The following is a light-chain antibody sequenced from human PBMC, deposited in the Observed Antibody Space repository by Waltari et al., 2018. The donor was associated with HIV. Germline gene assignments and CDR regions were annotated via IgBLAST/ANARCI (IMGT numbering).Light chain of an antibody. CDR3: CSRDSSGNLYV. CDR2: AKN. Sequence: SSELTQDPAVSVALGQTVRITCQGDSLRSYYASWYQQKPGQAPVLVMYAKNNRPSGIPDRFSRSSTVTTASLSIAGAQAEDEADYYCCSRDSSGNLYVFGTGTKVTVL. J-gene: IGLJ1*01. V-gene: IGLV3-19*01. CDR1: SLRSYY.